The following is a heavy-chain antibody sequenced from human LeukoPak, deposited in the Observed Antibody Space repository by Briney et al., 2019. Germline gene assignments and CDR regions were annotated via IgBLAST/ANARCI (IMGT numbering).Heavy chain of an antibody. CDR3: AKTSGYSSGPNWFDP. D-gene: IGHD6-19*01. CDR1: GYSFTSYD. V-gene: IGHV1-8*01. J-gene: IGHJ5*02. CDR2: MNPNSGNT. Sequence: GASVKVSFKASGYSFTSYDINWVRQATGQGLEWMGWMNPNSGNTGYTQKFQGRVTMTRDTSISTAYMELSSLTSEDTAVYYCAKTSGYSSGPNWFDPWGQGTLVTISP.